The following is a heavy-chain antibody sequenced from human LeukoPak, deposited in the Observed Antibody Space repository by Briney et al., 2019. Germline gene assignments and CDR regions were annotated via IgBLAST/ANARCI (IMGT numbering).Heavy chain of an antibody. J-gene: IGHJ3*02. V-gene: IGHV4-39*07. Sequence: SETLSLTCIVSGGSITNSDYYWGWVRQPPGKGLQWILSIYYSGTPYYNPSLKSRVTMSVDMSRNQFSLNLSSVTAADTALYYCARTSDHFSDLHVFDIWGQGTLVTVSS. CDR3: ARTSDHFSDLHVFDI. CDR1: GGSITNSDYY. D-gene: IGHD1-26*01. CDR2: IYYSGTP.